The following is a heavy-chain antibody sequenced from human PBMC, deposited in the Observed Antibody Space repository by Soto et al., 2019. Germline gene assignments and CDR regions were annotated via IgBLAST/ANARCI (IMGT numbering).Heavy chain of an antibody. Sequence: PGGSLRLSCAASGFTFSSYAMHWVRQAPGKGLEWVAVISYDGSNKYYADSVKGRFTISRDNSKNTLYLQMNSLRAEDTAVYYCASGKYCSSPSCARRQPYYYYGMDVWGQGTKDTVSS. CDR2: ISYDGSNK. CDR3: ASGKYCSSPSCARRQPYYYYGMDV. D-gene: IGHD2-2*01. J-gene: IGHJ6*02. CDR1: GFTFSSYA. V-gene: IGHV3-30-3*01.